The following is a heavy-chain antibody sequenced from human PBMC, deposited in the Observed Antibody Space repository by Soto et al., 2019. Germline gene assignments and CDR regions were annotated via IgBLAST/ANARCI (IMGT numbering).Heavy chain of an antibody. J-gene: IGHJ5*02. CDR1: GFPFSFYS. Sequence: PGGSLRLSCAASGFPFSFYSMNWVRQAPGKGLEWVSYISSSSSTIYYADSVKGRFTISRDNAKNSLYLQMNSLRAEDTAVYYCARHPERIAQIGWFDPWGQGTLVTVSS. V-gene: IGHV3-48*01. D-gene: IGHD6-13*01. CDR2: ISSSSSTI. CDR3: ARHPERIAQIGWFDP.